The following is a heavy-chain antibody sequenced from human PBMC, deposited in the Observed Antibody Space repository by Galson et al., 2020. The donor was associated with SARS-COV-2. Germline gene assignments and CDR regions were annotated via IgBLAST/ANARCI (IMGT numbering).Heavy chain of an antibody. CDR2: IYYSGST. D-gene: IGHD2-15*01. CDR1: GGSISSGGYS. V-gene: IGHV4-30-4*07. J-gene: IGHJ4*02. CDR3: ARKYCSGGSCYFDY. Sequence: CAVSGGSISSGGYSWSWIRQPPGKGLEWIGYIYYSGSTYYNPSLKSRVTISVDTSKNQFSLKLSSVTAADTAVYYCARKYCSGGSCYFDYWGQGTLVTVSS.